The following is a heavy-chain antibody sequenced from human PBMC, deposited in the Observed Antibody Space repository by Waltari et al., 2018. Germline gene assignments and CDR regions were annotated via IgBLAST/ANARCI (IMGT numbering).Heavy chain of an antibody. CDR2: VDPEDGET. Sequence: EAQLVQSGAEVKKPGATVKISCKGSRYTFTDYYIHWVQQAPEKGLDWMGLVDPEDGETVYAEKFQGRVTISADTSTDTTHMELSSLRSEDTAVYYCVRGPRVAAAGLDYWGQGTLVTVSS. J-gene: IGHJ4*02. CDR3: VRGPRVAAAGLDY. D-gene: IGHD6-13*01. V-gene: IGHV1-69-2*01. CDR1: RYTFTDYY.